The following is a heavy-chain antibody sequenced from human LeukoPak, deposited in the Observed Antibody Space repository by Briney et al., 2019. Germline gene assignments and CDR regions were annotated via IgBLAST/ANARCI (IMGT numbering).Heavy chain of an antibody. CDR2: ISAYNGNT. V-gene: IGHV1-18*01. CDR3: ARWGYLDRYYYYGMDV. J-gene: IGHJ6*02. Sequence: GASVKVSCKASGYTFTSYGISWVRQAPGQGLEWMGWISAYNGNTNYAQKLQGRVTMTTDTSTSTAYMELRSLRSDDTAVYYCARWGYLDRYYYYGMDVWGQGTTVTVSS. D-gene: IGHD3-16*01. CDR1: GYTFTSYG.